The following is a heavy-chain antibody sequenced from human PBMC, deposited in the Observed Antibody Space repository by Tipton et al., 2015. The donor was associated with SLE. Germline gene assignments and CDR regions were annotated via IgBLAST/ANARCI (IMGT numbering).Heavy chain of an antibody. CDR3: AKPYPRGVYEDAFDV. D-gene: IGHD3-10*01. J-gene: IGHJ3*01. Sequence: GSLRLSCAASGFTFSSYSMNWVRQAPGKGLEWVSSISSSSSYIYYADSVKGRFTISRDNAKNSLYLQMNSLRAEDTAVYYCAKPYPRGVYEDAFDVWGQGTKVTVSS. CDR2: ISSSSSYI. CDR1: GFTFSSYS. V-gene: IGHV3-21*03.